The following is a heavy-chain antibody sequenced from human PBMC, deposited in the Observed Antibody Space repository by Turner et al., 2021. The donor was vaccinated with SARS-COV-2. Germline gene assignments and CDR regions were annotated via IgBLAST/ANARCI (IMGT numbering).Heavy chain of an antibody. Sequence: EVQLLESGGGLVKPGGSLRPSCAASAFPFSSYSMNWVRQAPGKGLEWVSSISSSSSYIYYADAVKGRFTISRDNAKNSLYLQMNSLRAEDTAVYYCARSPTAPGYYYDSSGYYTPYYFDYWGQGTLVTVSS. D-gene: IGHD3-22*01. CDR3: ARSPTAPGYYYDSSGYYTPYYFDY. V-gene: IGHV3-21*01. CDR1: AFPFSSYS. J-gene: IGHJ4*02. CDR2: ISSSSSYI.